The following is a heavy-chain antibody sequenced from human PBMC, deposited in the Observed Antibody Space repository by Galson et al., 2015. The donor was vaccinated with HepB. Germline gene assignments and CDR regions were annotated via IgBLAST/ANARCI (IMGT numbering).Heavy chain of an antibody. V-gene: IGHV3-64D*06. D-gene: IGHD3-10*01. CDR2: IRTDGGRT. CDR3: VKDPYYYGSGRSWFDP. CDR1: GFTFRSYA. J-gene: IGHJ5*02. Sequence: SLRLSCAASGFTFRSYAMHWVRQTPGKGLECVSTIRTDGGRTYYADSVKGRFTISRDNSKDTLYLQMSSLRAEDTAVYYCVKDPYYYGSGRSWFDPWGQGTLVTVSS.